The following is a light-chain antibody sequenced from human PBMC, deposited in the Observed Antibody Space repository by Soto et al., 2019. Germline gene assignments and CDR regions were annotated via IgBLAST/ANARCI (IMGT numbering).Light chain of an antibody. CDR2: GAS. CDR3: QQYGSSPTLYT. Sequence: EIVLTQSPGTLSLSPGERATLSCRASQSVSSSYLAWYQHKPGQAPRLLIYGASSRTTAIPDRFSGSGSGTDFTLTISRLKPKDFAVYYCQQYGSSPTLYTFGQGTKLEIK. V-gene: IGKV3-20*01. J-gene: IGKJ2*01. CDR1: QSVSSSY.